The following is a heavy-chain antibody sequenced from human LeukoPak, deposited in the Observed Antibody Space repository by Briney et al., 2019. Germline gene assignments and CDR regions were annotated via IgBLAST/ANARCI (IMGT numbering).Heavy chain of an antibody. V-gene: IGHV3-64*04. CDR1: GFTFSNFV. CDR3: ARGMSSGRYAVDI. CDR2: ISTDGSQ. J-gene: IGHJ3*02. Sequence: GGSLRLSCSTSGFTFSNFVMQWVRQTPGKGLEYVSVISTDGSQYYPDSVKGRFTIFRDNSKNTLYLQMNSLRPEDTAIYYCARGMSSGRYAVDIWGQGTMVTVSS. D-gene: IGHD6-19*01.